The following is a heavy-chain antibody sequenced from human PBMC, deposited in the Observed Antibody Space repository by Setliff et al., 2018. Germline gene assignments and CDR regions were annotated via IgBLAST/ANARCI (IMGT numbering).Heavy chain of an antibody. CDR2: IYWNDDK. CDR1: GFSLSTSGVG. V-gene: IGHV2-5*01. CDR3: ALSRYDFWSGYYVMDV. Sequence: SGPTLVNPTQTLTLTCTFSGFSLSTSGVGVGWIRQPPGKALEWLALIYWNDDKRYSPSLKSRLTITKDTSKNQVVLTMTNMDPVDTATYYCALSRYDFWSGYYVMDVWGKGTTVTVSS. J-gene: IGHJ6*03. D-gene: IGHD3-3*01.